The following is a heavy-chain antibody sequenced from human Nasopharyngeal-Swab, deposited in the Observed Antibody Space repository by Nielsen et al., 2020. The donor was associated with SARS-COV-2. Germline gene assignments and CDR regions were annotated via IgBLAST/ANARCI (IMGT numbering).Heavy chain of an antibody. D-gene: IGHD3-16*02. CDR1: GYTFTSYY. V-gene: IGHV1-46*01. J-gene: IGHJ4*02. CDR2: INPSGGST. Sequence: ASVKVSCKASGYTFTSYYMHWVRQAPGQGLEWMGIINPSGGSTSYAQKFQGRVTITADKSTSTAYMELSSLRSEDTAVYYCARNPVDYDYVWGSYRYMTFDYWGQGTLVTVSS. CDR3: ARNPVDYDYVWGSYRYMTFDY.